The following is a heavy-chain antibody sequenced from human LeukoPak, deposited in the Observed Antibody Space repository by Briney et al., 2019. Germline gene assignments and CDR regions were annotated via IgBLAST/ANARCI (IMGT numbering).Heavy chain of an antibody. V-gene: IGHV3-21*01. CDR3: ARDTYYDILTGPSRLDV. J-gene: IGHJ6*04. CDR2: ISSSSSYV. CDR1: GFTFSSYS. Sequence: GGSLRLSCAASGFTFSSYSMNWVRQAPGKGLEGVSSISSSSSYVYYAASVKGRFTITRDNAKNSLYLKMNSLRAEDTAVYYCARDTYYDILTGPSRLDVWGKGTTVTVSS. D-gene: IGHD3-9*01.